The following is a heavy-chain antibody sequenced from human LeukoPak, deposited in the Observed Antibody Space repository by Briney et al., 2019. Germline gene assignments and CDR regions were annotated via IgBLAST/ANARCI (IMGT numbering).Heavy chain of an antibody. J-gene: IGHJ6*02. V-gene: IGHV3-7*01. D-gene: IGHD3-22*01. Sequence: LGGSLRLSCAASGFTFSSYWMSWVRQAPGKGLEWVANIKQDGSEKYYVDSVKGRFTISRDNAKNSLYLQMNSLRAEDTAVYYCARRGYDSSGYYYYYYGMDVWGQGTTVTVSS. CDR3: ARRGYDSSGYYYYYYGMDV. CDR2: IKQDGSEK. CDR1: GFTFSSYW.